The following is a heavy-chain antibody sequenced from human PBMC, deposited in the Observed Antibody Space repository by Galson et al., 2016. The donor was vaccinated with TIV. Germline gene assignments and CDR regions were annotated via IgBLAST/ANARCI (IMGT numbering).Heavy chain of an antibody. CDR3: ARAVTMRVADYYYGMDV. D-gene: IGHD3-22*01. CDR1: GFTFADYY. Sequence: LRLSCAVSGFTFADYYMNWIRQTPGKGLEWVSYISNGGSITYYADFVKGRFSISRDNAKSSLYLQMNDLRAEDSGVYYCARAVTMRVADYYYGMDVWGQGTTVTVSS. CDR2: ISNGGSIT. J-gene: IGHJ6*02. V-gene: IGHV3-11*04.